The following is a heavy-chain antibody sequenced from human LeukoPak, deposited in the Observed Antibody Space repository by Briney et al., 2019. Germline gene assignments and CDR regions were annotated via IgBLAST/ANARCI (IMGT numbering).Heavy chain of an antibody. CDR2: ISASGGST. CDR3: AKLSYSSGSYFDY. CDR1: GFTFDDYA. Sequence: PGRSLRLSCAASGFTFDDYAMGWVRQAPGKGLEWVSSISASGGSTYYADSVKGRFTISRDNSQNTLYLQVNSLRAEDTAIYYCAKLSYSSGSYFDYWGQGTLVTVSS. J-gene: IGHJ4*02. D-gene: IGHD6-19*01. V-gene: IGHV3-23*01.